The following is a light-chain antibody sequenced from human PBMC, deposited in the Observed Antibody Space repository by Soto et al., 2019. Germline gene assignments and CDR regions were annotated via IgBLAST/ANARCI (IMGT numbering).Light chain of an antibody. CDR2: DAS. CDR3: QQSNSQPVT. CDR1: QSIDRW. V-gene: IGKV1-5*01. Sequence: DIQMTQSPSTLSASVRDRVAITCRASQSIDRWLAWYQQKPGKAPKLLIYDASSLESGVPSRFSGSGSGTEFTLTISSLQPDDFAAYFCQQSNSQPVTFVGGTNVEIK. J-gene: IGKJ4*01.